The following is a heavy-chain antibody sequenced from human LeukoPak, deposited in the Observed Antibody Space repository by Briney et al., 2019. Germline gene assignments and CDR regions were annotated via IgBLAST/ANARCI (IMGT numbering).Heavy chain of an antibody. Sequence: SETLSLTCAVYGGSFSGYYWSWIRQPPGKGLEWIGEINRSGSTNYNPSLKSRVTISVDTSKNQFSLKLGSVTAADTAVYYCARCQARLSWFDPWGQGTLVTVSS. CDR2: INRSGST. CDR1: GGSFSGYY. D-gene: IGHD6-19*01. V-gene: IGHV4-34*01. CDR3: ARCQARLSWFDP. J-gene: IGHJ5*02.